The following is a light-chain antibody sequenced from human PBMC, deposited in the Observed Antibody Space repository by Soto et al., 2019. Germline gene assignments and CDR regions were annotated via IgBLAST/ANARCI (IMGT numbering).Light chain of an antibody. V-gene: IGLV4-69*01. J-gene: IGLJ2*01. CDR3: QTWGTGAHVV. Sequence: QSVLTQSPSASASLGASVKLTCTLSSGHSSYALAWHQQQPEKGPLYLMKRNSDGSHSKGDGIPDRFSGSSSGAERYLTISSLQSEDEADYYCQTWGTGAHVVFGGGTKLTVL. CDR1: SGHSSYA. CDR2: RNSDGSH.